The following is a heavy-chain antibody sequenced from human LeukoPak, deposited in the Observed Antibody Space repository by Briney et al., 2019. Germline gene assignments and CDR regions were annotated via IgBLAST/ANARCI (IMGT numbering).Heavy chain of an antibody. D-gene: IGHD3-16*01. Sequence: KPSETLSLTYTVSGGSISSYYWSWIRQPPGMGLEWIGYIYYSGSTNYNPSLKSRVTISVDTSKNQFSLKLSSVTAADTAVYYCARLTRGEAFDIWGQGTMVTVSS. CDR2: IYYSGST. CDR3: ARLTRGEAFDI. CDR1: GGSISSYY. J-gene: IGHJ3*02. V-gene: IGHV4-59*01.